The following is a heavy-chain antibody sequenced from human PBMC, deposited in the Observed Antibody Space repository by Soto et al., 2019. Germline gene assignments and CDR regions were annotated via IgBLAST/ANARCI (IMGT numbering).Heavy chain of an antibody. CDR3: VRGRLDLAIRPAAMFY. Sequence: EVLLVESGGGIAEPGESLRISCAASGFAFGSYWMHWVRQVPGKGLVWVSRINNEGTDTDYADSVKGRFTISRDNARHTLYFQLDRLRAEDWAMYYCVRGRLDLAIRPAAMFYWGQGTLVTVSS. CDR1: GFAFGSYW. V-gene: IGHV3-74*01. D-gene: IGHD2-2*03. J-gene: IGHJ4*02. CDR2: INNEGTDT.